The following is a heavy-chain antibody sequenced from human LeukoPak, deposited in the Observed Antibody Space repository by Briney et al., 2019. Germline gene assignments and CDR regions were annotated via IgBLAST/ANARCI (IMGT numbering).Heavy chain of an antibody. V-gene: IGHV1-2*02. CDR2: INPNSGGT. D-gene: IGHD2-2*01. Sequence: GASVKVSCKASVYTFTGYYMHWVRQAPGQGLEWMGWINPNSGGTNYAQKFQGRVTMTRDTSISTAYMELSRLRYNDTAVYYCARVVPAARFDPWGQGTLVTVSS. CDR3: ARVVPAARFDP. J-gene: IGHJ5*02. CDR1: VYTFTGYY.